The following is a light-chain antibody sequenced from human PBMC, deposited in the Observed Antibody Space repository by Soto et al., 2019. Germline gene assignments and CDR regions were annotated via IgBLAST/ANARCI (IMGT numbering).Light chain of an antibody. CDR3: SAYTTSSTDV. V-gene: IGLV2-14*01. CDR1: SSDVGGYNY. CDR2: DVS. Sequence: QSALTQPASVSGSPGQSIAISCTGTSSDVGGYNYVSWYQQHPDKAPKLILCDVSNRPSGVSDRFSGSKSGNTASLTISGLQTEDEAEYYCSAYTTSSTDVFGTGTKVTVL. J-gene: IGLJ1*01.